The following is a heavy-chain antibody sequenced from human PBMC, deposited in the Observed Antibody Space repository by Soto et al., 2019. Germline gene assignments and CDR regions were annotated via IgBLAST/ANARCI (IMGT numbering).Heavy chain of an antibody. Sequence: ASVKVSCKASGFTFTSSAMQWVRQARGQRLEWIGWIVVGSGNTNYAQKFQERVTITRDMSTSTAYMELSSLRSEDTAVYYCAAVLGDIVVVPEDAFDIWGQGTMVTVSS. CDR3: AAVLGDIVVVPEDAFDI. CDR1: GFTFTSSA. D-gene: IGHD2-2*01. CDR2: IVVGSGNT. J-gene: IGHJ3*02. V-gene: IGHV1-58*02.